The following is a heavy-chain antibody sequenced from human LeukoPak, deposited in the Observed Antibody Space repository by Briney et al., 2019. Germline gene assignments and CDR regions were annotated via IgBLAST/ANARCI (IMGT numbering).Heavy chain of an antibody. CDR3: ARGLVGASGGGTFDY. V-gene: IGHV3-53*01. D-gene: IGHD1-7*01. Sequence: GGSLRLSCAASGFTVSSNYMTWVRQAPGKGLEWVSVIHSGGNTYYADSVKGRFTISRDESENTLSPQMNSLRAEDTAVYFCARGLVGASGGGTFDYWGQGALVAVSS. J-gene: IGHJ4*02. CDR1: GFTVSSNY. CDR2: IHSGGNT.